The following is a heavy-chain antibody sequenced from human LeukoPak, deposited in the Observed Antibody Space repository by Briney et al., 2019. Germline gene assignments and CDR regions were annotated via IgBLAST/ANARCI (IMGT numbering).Heavy chain of an antibody. CDR2: ITRSGSTT. J-gene: IGHJ4*02. CDR3: ARDMAAAGDY. Sequence: GSLRLSCAASGFTFSLYEMTWVRQAPGKGLEWVSYITRSGSTTYYADSVKGRFTISRDNAKNSLYLQMNSLTTEDTAVYYCARDMAAAGDYWGQGTLVTVSS. V-gene: IGHV3-48*03. CDR1: GFTFSLYE. D-gene: IGHD6-13*01.